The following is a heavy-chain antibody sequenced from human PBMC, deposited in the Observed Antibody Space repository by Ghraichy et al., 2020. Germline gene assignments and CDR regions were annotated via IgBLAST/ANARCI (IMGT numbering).Heavy chain of an antibody. CDR2: ICYTGSP. CDR3: ARQTRREGARPTVLFDS. D-gene: IGHD6-6*01. CDR1: GCTISSYDYC. V-gene: IGHV4-39*01. Sequence: SQTLSLTCTVSGCTISSYDYCWGWNRQRPGKGLECIGSICYTGSPYYSPAPKSRVTISVNTSTNHFSLKVTSVTAADTAVYYCARQTRREGARPTVLFDSWGQGTLVTVSS. J-gene: IGHJ4*02.